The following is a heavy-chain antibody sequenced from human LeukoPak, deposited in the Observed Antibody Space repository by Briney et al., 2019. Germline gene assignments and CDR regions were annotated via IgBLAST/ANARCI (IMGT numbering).Heavy chain of an antibody. CDR3: ARGDFWSGYVLLFDY. CDR2: INHSGST. Sequence: SETLSLTCAVYGGSFSGYYWSWIPQPPGKGLEWIGEINHSGSTNYNPSLKSRVTISVDTSRNQFSLKLSSVTAADTAVYYCARGDFWSGYVLLFDYWGQGTLVTVP. J-gene: IGHJ4*02. V-gene: IGHV4-34*01. D-gene: IGHD3-3*01. CDR1: GGSFSGYY.